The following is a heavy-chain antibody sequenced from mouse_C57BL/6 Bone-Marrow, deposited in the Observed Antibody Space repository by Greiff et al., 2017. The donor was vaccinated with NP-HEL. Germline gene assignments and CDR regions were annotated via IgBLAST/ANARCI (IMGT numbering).Heavy chain of an antibody. V-gene: IGHV14-4*01. D-gene: IGHD1-1*01. CDR2: IDPETGDT. CDR3: TFITTAPFDC. Sequence: VQLQQSGAELVRPGASVQLSCTASGFNINDDYMHWVKHRPEQGLEWIGWIDPETGDTEYASKFQGKAPITADTASNTAYLQLISLTSEDTAVYYCTFITTAPFDCWGQGTTLTVSS. CDR1: GFNINDDY. J-gene: IGHJ2*01.